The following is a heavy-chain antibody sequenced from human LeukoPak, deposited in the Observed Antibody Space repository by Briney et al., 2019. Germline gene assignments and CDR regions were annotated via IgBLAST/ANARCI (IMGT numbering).Heavy chain of an antibody. CDR3: ARDYCSSTTCYDSYYYGMDV. J-gene: IGHJ6*02. CDR1: GGSISSGTYY. D-gene: IGHD2-2*01. Sequence: SETLSLTCTVSGGSISSGTYYWSWIRQPPGKGLEWIGYISYTGNTNYNPSLKSRVTISVDTSKNQFSLKLSSVTAADTAVYYCARDYCSSTTCYDSYYYGMDVWGQGTTVTVSS. V-gene: IGHV4-61*01. CDR2: ISYTGNT.